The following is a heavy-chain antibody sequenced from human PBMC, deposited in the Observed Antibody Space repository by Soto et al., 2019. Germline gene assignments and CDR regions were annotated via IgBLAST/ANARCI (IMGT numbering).Heavy chain of an antibody. J-gene: IGHJ6*02. V-gene: IGHV1-69*13. Sequence: SVKVSCKASGYTFTSYLINWVRQDPGQGLEWMGGIIPIFGTANYAQKFQGRVTITADESTSTAYMELSSLRSEDTAVYYCARDWRTYYYDSSGYYYYYGMDVWGQGTTVTVSS. CDR1: GYTFTSYL. D-gene: IGHD3-22*01. CDR2: IIPIFGTA. CDR3: ARDWRTYYYDSSGYYYYYGMDV.